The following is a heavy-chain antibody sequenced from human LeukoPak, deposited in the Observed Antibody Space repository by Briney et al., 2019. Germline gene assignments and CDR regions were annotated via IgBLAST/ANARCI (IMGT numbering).Heavy chain of an antibody. D-gene: IGHD5-12*01. Sequence: AGSLRLSCAASGFTFSNGWMTWVRQATGKGLEWVGRIKSKTDGGTTDYAAPVKGRFTISRDDSKDTLYLQMNSLKTEDTAVYYCTTLGLDYSYIWGQGTMVTVSS. CDR1: GFTFSNGW. CDR2: IKSKTDGGTT. V-gene: IGHV3-15*01. CDR3: TTLGLDYSYI. J-gene: IGHJ3*02.